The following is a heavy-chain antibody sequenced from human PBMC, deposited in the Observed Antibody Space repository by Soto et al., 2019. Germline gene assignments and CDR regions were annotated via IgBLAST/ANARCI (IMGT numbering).Heavy chain of an antibody. CDR1: GFTFSSYS. Sequence: GGSLRLSCAASGFTFSSYSMNWVRQARGKGLEWVSSISSSSSSYIYYADSVKGRFTISRDNAKNSLYLQMNSLRAEDTAVYYCARDGLFSSSWYPSPELDYWGQGTLVTVSS. CDR3: ARDGLFSSSWYPSPELDY. J-gene: IGHJ4*02. V-gene: IGHV3-21*01. D-gene: IGHD6-13*01. CDR2: ISSSSSSYI.